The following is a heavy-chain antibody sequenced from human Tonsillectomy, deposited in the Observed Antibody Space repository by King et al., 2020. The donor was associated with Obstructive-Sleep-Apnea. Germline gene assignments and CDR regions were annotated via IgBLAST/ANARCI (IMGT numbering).Heavy chain of an antibody. CDR2: INHSGST. CDR1: GGSFSGYY. J-gene: IGHJ5*02. Sequence: HVQLQQWGAGLLKPSETLSLTCAVYGGSFSGYYWSWIRQPPGKGLEWIGEINHSGSTNYNPSLKSRVTISVDTSKNQFSLKLSSVTAADTAVYYCARRGPGHYYGSGSRNWFDPWGQGTLVTVSS. V-gene: IGHV4-34*01. D-gene: IGHD3-10*01. CDR3: ARRGPGHYYGSGSRNWFDP.